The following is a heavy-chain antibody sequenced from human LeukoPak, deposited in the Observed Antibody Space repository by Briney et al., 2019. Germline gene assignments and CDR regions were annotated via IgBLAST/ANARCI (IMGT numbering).Heavy chain of an antibody. V-gene: IGHV1-69*05. CDR3: ARGIVPGWSGPAHY. D-gene: IGHD3-3*01. Sequence: SVKVSCKASGGTFSSYAISWVRQAPGQGLEWMGGIIPIFGTANYAQKFQGRVTITTDESTSTAYMELSSPRSEDTAVYYCARGIVPGWSGPAHYWGQGTLVTVSS. J-gene: IGHJ4*02. CDR2: IIPIFGTA. CDR1: GGTFSSYA.